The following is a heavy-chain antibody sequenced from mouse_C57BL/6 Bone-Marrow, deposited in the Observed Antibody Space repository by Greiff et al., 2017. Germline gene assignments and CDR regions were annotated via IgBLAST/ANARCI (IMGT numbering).Heavy chain of an antibody. J-gene: IGHJ3*01. CDR2: INPSSGYT. Sequence: QVQLKQSGAELAKPGASVKLSCKASGYTFTSYWMHWVKQRPGQGLEWIGYINPSSGYTKYNQKFKDKATLTADKSSRTAYMQLSSLTYEDSAVYYCARPAWFAYWGQGTLVTVSA. CDR3: ARPAWFAY. V-gene: IGHV1-7*01. CDR1: GYTFTSYW.